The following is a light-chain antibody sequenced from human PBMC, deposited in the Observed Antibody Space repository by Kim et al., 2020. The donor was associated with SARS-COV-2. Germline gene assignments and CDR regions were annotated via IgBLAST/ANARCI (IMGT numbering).Light chain of an antibody. CDR2: AAS. CDR1: QSISNY. J-gene: IGKJ4*01. Sequence: ASVDDIVTITCRTSQSISNYFSWYQQKPGKVPKLLIYAASTLQSGVPSRFSGSGSGTDFTLTISSLQPEDVATYYCQKYNSAPLTFGGGTKVEIK. CDR3: QKYNSAPLT. V-gene: IGKV1-27*01.